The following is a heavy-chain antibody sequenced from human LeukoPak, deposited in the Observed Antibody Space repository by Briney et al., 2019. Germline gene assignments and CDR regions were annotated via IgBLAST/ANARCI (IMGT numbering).Heavy chain of an antibody. Sequence: GGSLRLSCAASGFTVSSNYMSWVRQAPGKGLEWVSVIYSGGSTYYVDSVKGRFTISRDNSKNTLYLQMNSLRAEDTAVYYCASGFYDSSSSLDYWGQGTLVTVSS. CDR3: ASGFYDSSSSLDY. J-gene: IGHJ4*02. V-gene: IGHV3-53*01. CDR1: GFTVSSNY. D-gene: IGHD2-2*01. CDR2: IYSGGST.